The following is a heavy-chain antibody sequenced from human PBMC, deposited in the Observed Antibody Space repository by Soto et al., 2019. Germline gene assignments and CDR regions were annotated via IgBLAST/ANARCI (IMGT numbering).Heavy chain of an antibody. J-gene: IGHJ6*02. CDR1: GFTFSSYG. V-gene: IGHV3-30*18. Sequence: QVQLVESGGGVVQPGRSLRLSCAASGFTFSSYGMHWVRQAPGKGLEWVAVISYDGSNKYYADSVKGRFTISRDNSKNTLYLQKNSLRAEDTAVYYCAKEGVTCAWLLGYGMDVWGQGTTVTVSS. CDR3: AKEGVTCAWLLGYGMDV. D-gene: IGHD3-9*01. CDR2: ISYDGSNK.